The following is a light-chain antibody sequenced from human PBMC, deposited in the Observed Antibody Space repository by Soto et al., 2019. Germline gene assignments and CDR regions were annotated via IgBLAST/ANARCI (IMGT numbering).Light chain of an antibody. J-gene: IGKJ4*01. CDR3: QQYNSWVT. V-gene: IGKV3-15*01. CDR2: GAS. Sequence: EIVLTQSPVTLSVSPGERATLSCRASQSISTTLVWYQQKPGQAPRLLIYGASTRATGVPARFSGSGSGTEFTLTNSSLQSEDFAVYYCQQYNSWVTFGGGTKVEIK. CDR1: QSISTT.